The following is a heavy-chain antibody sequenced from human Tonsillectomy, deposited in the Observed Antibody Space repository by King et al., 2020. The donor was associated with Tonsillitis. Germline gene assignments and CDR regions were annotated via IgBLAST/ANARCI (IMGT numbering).Heavy chain of an antibody. J-gene: IGHJ4*02. CDR3: AKDPGEILSVDYYFDY. D-gene: IGHD1-26*01. V-gene: IGHV3-30*02. Sequence: VQLVESGGGVVQPGGSLKLSCAASGFIFGAYGMLWVRQAPDKGLEWVAFIQLDGSNEYHADSVKGRFTVSRDNSKNTLYLQMNSLRSEETAVYYCAKDPGEILSVDYYFDYWGQGILVTVSS. CDR2: IQLDGSNE. CDR1: GFIFGAYG.